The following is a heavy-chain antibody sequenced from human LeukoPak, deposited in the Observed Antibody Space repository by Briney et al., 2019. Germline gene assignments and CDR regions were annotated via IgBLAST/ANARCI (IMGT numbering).Heavy chain of an antibody. Sequence: ASVKVSCKASGYTFTSYGISWVRQAPGQGLEWMGWINTYNGNANYAQKLQGRVTMTTDTSTSTANMELRSLRSDDTAVYYRATTPPYCCTTSCYNFFYYYYMDFWGKGTTVTVSS. V-gene: IGHV1-18*01. CDR3: ATTPPYCCTTSCYNFFYYYYMDF. CDR2: INTYNGNA. CDR1: GYTFTSYG. D-gene: IGHD2-2*01. J-gene: IGHJ6*03.